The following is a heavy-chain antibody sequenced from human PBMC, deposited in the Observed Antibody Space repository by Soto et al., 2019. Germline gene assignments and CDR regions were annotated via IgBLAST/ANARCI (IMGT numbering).Heavy chain of an antibody. D-gene: IGHD6-19*01. CDR1: GFTFSSYA. Sequence: PGGSLRLSCAASGFTFSSYAMSWVRQAPGKGLEWVSAISGSGGSTYYADSVEGRFTISRDNSKNTLYLQMNSLRAEDTAVYYCAKDSSGWHPEYYFDYWGQGTLVTVSS. V-gene: IGHV3-23*01. CDR3: AKDSSGWHPEYYFDY. J-gene: IGHJ4*02. CDR2: ISGSGGST.